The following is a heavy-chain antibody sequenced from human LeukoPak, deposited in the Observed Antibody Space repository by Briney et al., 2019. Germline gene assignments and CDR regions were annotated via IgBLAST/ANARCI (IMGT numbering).Heavy chain of an antibody. CDR1: GGSISSSNW. CDR3: ARDYNWNDALRAFDI. Sequence: NPSGTLSLTCAVSGGSISSSNWWSWVRQPPGKGLEWIGEIYHSGSTNYNPSLKSRVTISVDKSKNQFSLKLSSVTAADTAVYYCARDYNWNDALRAFDIWGQGTMVTVSS. D-gene: IGHD1-1*01. J-gene: IGHJ3*02. CDR2: IYHSGST. V-gene: IGHV4-4*02.